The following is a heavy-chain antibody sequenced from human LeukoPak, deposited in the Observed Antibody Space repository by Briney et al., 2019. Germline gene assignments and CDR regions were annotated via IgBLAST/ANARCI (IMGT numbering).Heavy chain of an antibody. V-gene: IGHV4-39*07. CDR3: ARQSSPFYFVDY. CDR2: IYYSGST. J-gene: IGHJ4*02. Sequence: SETPSLTCTVSGGSISSSSYYWGWIRQPPGKGLEWIGSIYYSGSTYYNPSLKSRVSMSVDTSKNQFSLRLKSVTAADTAVYFCARQSSPFYFVDYWGQGIPVTVSS. CDR1: GGSISSSSYY. D-gene: IGHD2/OR15-2a*01.